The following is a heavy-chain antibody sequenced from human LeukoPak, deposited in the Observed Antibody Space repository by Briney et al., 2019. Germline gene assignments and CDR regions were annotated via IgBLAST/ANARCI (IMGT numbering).Heavy chain of an antibody. CDR3: VKAGRSGYYFDY. V-gene: IGHV3-23*01. CDR1: RFTFSSYA. J-gene: IGHJ4*02. CDR2: ISGSGGST. Sequence: GGSLRLSCAASRFTFSSYAMSWVRQAPGKGLEWVSAISGSGGSTYYADSVKGRFTISRDNSKNTLYLQMNSLRAEDTAVYYCVKAGRSGYYFDYWGQGTLVTVSS. D-gene: IGHD3-22*01.